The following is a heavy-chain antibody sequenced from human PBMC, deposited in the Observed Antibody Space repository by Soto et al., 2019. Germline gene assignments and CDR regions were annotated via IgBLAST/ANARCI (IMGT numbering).Heavy chain of an antibody. CDR3: AKDEGRYTYGIRAC. Sequence: QVQLVESGGGVVQPGRSLRLSCAASGFTFSNYGMHWVRQAPGKGLEWVAVIWYDGSYKYYADSVKGRFTISRDNSRTTLYLKMNSLRAEDTAVYYCAKDEGRYTYGIRACRGQGTLVTVSS. CDR2: IWYDGSYK. CDR1: GFTFSNYG. J-gene: IGHJ4*02. V-gene: IGHV3-33*06. D-gene: IGHD5-18*01.